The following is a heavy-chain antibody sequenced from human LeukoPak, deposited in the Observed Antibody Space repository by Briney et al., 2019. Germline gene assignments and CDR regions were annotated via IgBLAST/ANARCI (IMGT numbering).Heavy chain of an antibody. Sequence: SETLSLTCTVSGGSISSYYWSWIRQPPGKGLEWIGYLYYTGSTNYSPSLKSRVTISLDTSKNQFSLKLSSVTAADTAVYYCARSLVTAQNWFDPWGQGTLVTVSS. D-gene: IGHD2-21*02. V-gene: IGHV4-59*12. CDR3: ARSLVTAQNWFDP. J-gene: IGHJ5*02. CDR2: LYYTGST. CDR1: GGSISSYY.